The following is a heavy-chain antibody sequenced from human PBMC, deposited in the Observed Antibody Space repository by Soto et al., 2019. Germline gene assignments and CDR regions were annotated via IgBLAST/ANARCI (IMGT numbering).Heavy chain of an antibody. V-gene: IGHV1-69*01. CDR3: ARDYGSSGKAPWAPNWFDP. D-gene: IGHD3-22*01. CDR1: GGTFSSYA. CDR2: IIPIFGTA. J-gene: IGHJ5*02. Sequence: QVQLVQSGAEVKKPGSSVKVSCKASGGTFSSYAISWVRQAPGQGLEWMGGIIPIFGTANYAQKFQGRVTITADEYTSTAYMELSSLRSEDTAVYYCARDYGSSGKAPWAPNWFDPWGQGTLVTVSS.